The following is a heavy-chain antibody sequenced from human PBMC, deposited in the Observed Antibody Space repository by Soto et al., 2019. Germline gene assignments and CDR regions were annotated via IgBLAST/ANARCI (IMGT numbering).Heavy chain of an antibody. D-gene: IGHD2-15*01. J-gene: IGHJ6*02. Sequence: PSQTLSLTCVGSGDTVSSNSVAWNWVRQSPSRGLEWLGRTHYRSRWYSDYAVSVRSRIDINADTSKNQVSLQLNSVTPEDTAVYYCARSEEDSDYYYYGMDVWGQGTTVTSP. CDR2: THYRSRWYS. V-gene: IGHV6-1*01. CDR1: GDTVSSNSVA. CDR3: ARSEEDSDYYYYGMDV.